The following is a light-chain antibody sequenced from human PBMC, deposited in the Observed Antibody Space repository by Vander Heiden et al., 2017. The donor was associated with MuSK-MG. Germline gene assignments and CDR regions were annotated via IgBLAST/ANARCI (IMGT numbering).Light chain of an antibody. CDR2: DDS. CDR3: QVWDSNSDRGV. V-gene: IGLV3-21*02. J-gene: IGLJ2*01. CDR1: NIGSKN. Sequence: SYVLTQPPSVSVAPGQTARIACGGNNIGSKNVHWYQQKPGQAPAVGGYDDSHRPSGIPERFSGSNSGNTATLTISRAEAGDEADYYCQVWDSNSDRGVFGGGTKVTVL.